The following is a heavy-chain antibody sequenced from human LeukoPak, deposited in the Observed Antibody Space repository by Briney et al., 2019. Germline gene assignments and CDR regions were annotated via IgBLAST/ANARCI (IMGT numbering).Heavy chain of an antibody. J-gene: IGHJ4*02. D-gene: IGHD6-13*01. CDR2: INPNSGGT. V-gene: IGHV1-2*02. Sequence: GASVKVSYKASGYTFTGYYMHWVRQAPGQGLEWMGWINPNSGGTNYAQKFQGRVTMTRDTSISTAYMELSRLRSDDAAVYYCARLASRAAAGSIPYWGQGTLVTVSS. CDR1: GYTFTGYY. CDR3: ARLASRAAAGSIPY.